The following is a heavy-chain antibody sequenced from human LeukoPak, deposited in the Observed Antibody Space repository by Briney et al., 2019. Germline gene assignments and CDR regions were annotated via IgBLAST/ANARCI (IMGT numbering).Heavy chain of an antibody. J-gene: IGHJ4*02. D-gene: IGHD2-21*01. Sequence: PGGSLRLSCAASGFTFSTYAMTWVRQPPGKGLEWVSSISGSGNNTYYAASVKGRFTISRDNSKNTLYLQMNSLRAEDTAVYYCAKDREAYCGGDCYIGYWGQGTLVTVSS. CDR3: AKDREAYCGGDCYIGY. CDR2: ISGSGNNT. CDR1: GFTFSTYA. V-gene: IGHV3-23*01.